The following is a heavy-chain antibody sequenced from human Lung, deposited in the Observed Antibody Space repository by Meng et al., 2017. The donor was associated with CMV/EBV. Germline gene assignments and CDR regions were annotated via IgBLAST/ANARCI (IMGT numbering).Heavy chain of an antibody. CDR3: ARGYCSGGSCPVFDP. CDR1: GYTFTSYD. V-gene: IGHV1-8*01. J-gene: IGHJ5*02. CDR2: MNPNSGNT. Sequence: AEVKKPGASWKFSCKASGYTFTSYDINWVRQATGQGLEWMGWMNPNSGNTGYAQKFQGRVTMTRNTSISTAYRELSSLRSEDTAVYYCARGYCSGGSCPVFDPWGQGTLVTVSS. D-gene: IGHD2-15*01.